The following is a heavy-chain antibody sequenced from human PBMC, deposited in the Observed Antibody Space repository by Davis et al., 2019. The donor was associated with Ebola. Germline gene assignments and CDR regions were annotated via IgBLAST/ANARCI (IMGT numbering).Heavy chain of an antibody. V-gene: IGHV1-2*02. J-gene: IGHJ4*02. CDR1: GYTFTGYY. Sequence: ASVTVSCKASGYTFTGYYMHWVRQAPGQGLEWMGWINPNSGGTNYAQKFQGRVTMTRDTSISTAYMELSRLRSDDTAVYYCARESRGSYCNDYWGQGTLVTVSS. CDR2: INPNSGGT. D-gene: IGHD1-26*01. CDR3: ARESRGSYCNDY.